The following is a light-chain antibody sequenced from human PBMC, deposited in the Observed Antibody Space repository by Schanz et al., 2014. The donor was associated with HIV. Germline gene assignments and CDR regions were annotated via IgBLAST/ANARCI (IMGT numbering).Light chain of an antibody. J-gene: IGLJ2*01. V-gene: IGLV2-8*01. CDR1: SSDVGGYNY. CDR3: CSYAGLSTLV. CDR2: EVS. Sequence: QSALTQPPSASGSPGQSVTISCTGTSSDVGGYNYVSWYQQHPGKAPKLMIYEVSKRPSGVPDRFSGSKSGNTASLTVSGLQVEDEAEYFCCSYAGLSTLVFGGGTKLTVL.